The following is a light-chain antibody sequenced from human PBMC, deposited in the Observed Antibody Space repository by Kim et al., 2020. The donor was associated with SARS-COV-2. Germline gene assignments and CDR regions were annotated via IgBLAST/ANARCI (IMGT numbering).Light chain of an antibody. V-gene: IGKV1-8*01. Sequence: AIRMTQSPSSFSASTGDRVTTTCRASQGISSYLAWYQQKPGKAPKLLIYAASTLQRGVPSRFSGSGSGTDFTLTISCLQSEDFATYYCQQYYSYPRTFGQGTKVDIK. CDR3: QQYYSYPRT. CDR2: AAS. J-gene: IGKJ1*01. CDR1: QGISSY.